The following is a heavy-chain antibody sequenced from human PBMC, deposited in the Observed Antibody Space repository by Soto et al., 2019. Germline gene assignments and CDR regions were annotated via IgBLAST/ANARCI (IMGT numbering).Heavy chain of an antibody. D-gene: IGHD2-21*02. V-gene: IGHV2-5*02. J-gene: IGHJ6*02. CDR2: LYWDDDQ. CDR1: GLPLRTTGVG. CDR3: VQSRCGGDCLEIYSSHAYNGLDV. Sequence: QVTLKESGPTLVKPRQTLTLTCTVSGLPLRTTGVGVGWVRQPPGKALEWLALLYWDDDQRYSPSLRSRLTIAKDNSEKQVALTMTNMDTVDTATYYCVQSRCGGDCLEIYSSHAYNGLDVWGQGTTVTISS.